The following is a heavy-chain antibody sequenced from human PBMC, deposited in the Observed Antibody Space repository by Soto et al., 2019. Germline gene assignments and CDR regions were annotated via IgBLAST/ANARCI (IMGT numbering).Heavy chain of an antibody. D-gene: IGHD3-3*01. J-gene: IGHJ6*02. Sequence: GGSLRLSCAASGFTFSSYGMHWVRQAPGKGLEWVAVISYDGSNKYYADSVKGRFTISRDNSKNTLYLQMNSLRAEDTAVYYCAKDGAAPRPSITIFGVVNYYYYGMDVWGQGTTVTVSS. CDR2: ISYDGSNK. V-gene: IGHV3-30*18. CDR3: AKDGAAPRPSITIFGVVNYYYYGMDV. CDR1: GFTFSSYG.